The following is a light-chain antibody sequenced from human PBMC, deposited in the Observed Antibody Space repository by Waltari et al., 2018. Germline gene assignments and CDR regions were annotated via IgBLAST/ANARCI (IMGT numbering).Light chain of an antibody. J-gene: IGKJ1*01. CDR2: GAS. CDR1: QSVSSNY. Sequence: EIVLTQSPGTLSLSPGERATLSCRVSQSVSSNYLDWYQQKPGQAPRLLIYGASSRATGIPDRFSGSGSGTDFTLTISRLEPEDFAVYYCQQYGSSRTFGQGTKVEIK. V-gene: IGKV3-20*01. CDR3: QQYGSSRT.